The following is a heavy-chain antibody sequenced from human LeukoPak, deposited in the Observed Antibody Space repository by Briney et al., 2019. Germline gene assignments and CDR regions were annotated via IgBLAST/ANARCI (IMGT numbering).Heavy chain of an antibody. CDR3: GTSDSGSIFGVVISF. J-gene: IGHJ4*02. V-gene: IGHV4-38-2*01. CDR1: GYSISSGHY. D-gene: IGHD3-3*02. Sequence: SETLSLTCDVSGYSISSGHYWGWIGQPPGKGLEWIGSLSDGGTPDYHPSLKSRVSMSIATSKNQFSLRLRSLPAADTAIYYCGTSDSGSIFGVVISFWGQGTLVTVSS. CDR2: LSDGGTP.